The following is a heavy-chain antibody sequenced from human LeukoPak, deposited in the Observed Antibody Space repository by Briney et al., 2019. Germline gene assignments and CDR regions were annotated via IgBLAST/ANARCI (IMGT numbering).Heavy chain of an antibody. V-gene: IGHV3-53*01. CDR1: GFTVSSNY. CDR3: ARGQDDWLTNDY. Sequence: GGSLRLSCAASGFTVSSNYMSWVRQAPGKGLEWVSVIYSGGSTYYADSVKGRFTISRDNSKNTLYLQMNSLGAEDTAVYYCARGQDDWLTNDYGSQGTMVTGSS. CDR2: IYSGGST. J-gene: IGHJ4*02. D-gene: IGHD3-9*01.